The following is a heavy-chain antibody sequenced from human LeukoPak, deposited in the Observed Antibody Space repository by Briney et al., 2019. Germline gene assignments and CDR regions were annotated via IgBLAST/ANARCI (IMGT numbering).Heavy chain of an antibody. Sequence: SVKVSCKASGGTFSSYAISWVRQAPGQGLEWMGGIIPIFGTANYAQKLQGRVTMTTDTSTSTAYMELSSLRSEDTAVYYCAASSSWYARYYYYYMDVWGKGTTVTISS. CDR3: AASSSWYARYYYYYMDV. J-gene: IGHJ6*03. D-gene: IGHD6-13*01. CDR1: GGTFSSYA. CDR2: IIPIFGTA. V-gene: IGHV1-69*05.